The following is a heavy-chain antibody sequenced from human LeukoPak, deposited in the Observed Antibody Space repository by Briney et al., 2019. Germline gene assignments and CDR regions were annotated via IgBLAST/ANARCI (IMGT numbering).Heavy chain of an antibody. D-gene: IGHD3-3*01. CDR3: ARAGIFRGYFDS. V-gene: IGHV4-59*01. Sequence: SETLSLTCTVSGGSISSYYWSWIRQPPEKGLEWIGYIYYSGSTNYNPSLKSRVTISLDTSKIQFSLRLSSVTAADTAVYYCARAGIFRGYFDSWGQGTLVTVSS. CDR1: GGSISSYY. CDR2: IYYSGST. J-gene: IGHJ4*02.